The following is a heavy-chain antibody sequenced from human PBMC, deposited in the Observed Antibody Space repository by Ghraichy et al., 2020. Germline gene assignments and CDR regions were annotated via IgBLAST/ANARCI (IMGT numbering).Heavy chain of an antibody. V-gene: IGHV3-23*01. CDR2: ISGSGGST. Sequence: GGSLRLSCAASGFTFSSYAMSWVRQAPGKGLEWVSAISGSGGSTYYADSVKGRFTISRDNSKNTLYLQMNSLRAEDTAVYYCAKGGSYYDYVWGSYRYPSFNYWGQGTLVTVSS. J-gene: IGHJ4*02. CDR3: AKGGSYYDYVWGSYRYPSFNY. D-gene: IGHD3-16*02. CDR1: GFTFSSYA.